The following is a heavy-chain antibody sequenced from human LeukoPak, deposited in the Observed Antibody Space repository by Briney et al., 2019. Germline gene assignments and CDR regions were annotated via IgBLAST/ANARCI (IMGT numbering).Heavy chain of an antibody. CDR2: ISSSSSYI. CDR1: GFTFSSYS. J-gene: IGHJ6*02. CDR3: ARVAGGSSSWYYYGMDV. D-gene: IGHD6-13*01. V-gene: IGHV3-21*01. Sequence: GGSLRLSCAAPGFTFSSYSMNWVRQAPGKGLEWVSSISSSSSYIYYADSVRGRFTISRDNAKNSLYLQMNGLRAEDTAVYYCARVAGGSSSWYYYGMDVWGQGTTVTVSS.